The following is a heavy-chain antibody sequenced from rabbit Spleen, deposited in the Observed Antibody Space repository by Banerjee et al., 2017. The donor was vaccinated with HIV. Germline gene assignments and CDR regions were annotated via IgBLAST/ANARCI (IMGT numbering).Heavy chain of an antibody. D-gene: IGHD8-1*01. CDR1: GVSFSFNSY. V-gene: IGHV1S40*01. CDR2: IDTGNSGFT. CDR3: ARDSGSSFSSYGMAR. Sequence: QSLEESGGDLVKPGASLTLTCTASGVSFSFNSYMCWVRQAPGKGLEWIACIDTGNSGFTYFASWAKGRFTISKTSSTTVTLQMTSLTAADTATYFCARDSGSSFSSYGMARWGQGTLVTVS. J-gene: IGHJ6*01.